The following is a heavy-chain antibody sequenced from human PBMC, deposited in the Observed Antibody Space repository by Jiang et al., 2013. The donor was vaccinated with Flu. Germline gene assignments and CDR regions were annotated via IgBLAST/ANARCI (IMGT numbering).Heavy chain of an antibody. CDR3: ATVRIGDYGFSVKYYFDY. D-gene: IGHD4-17*01. V-gene: IGHV1-24*01. CDR2: FDPEDGET. Sequence: EVKKPGASVKVSCKVSGYTLTELSMHWVRQAPGKGLEWMGGFDPEDGETIYAQKFQGRVTMTEDTSTDTAYMEPSSLRSEDTAVYYCATVRIGDYGFSVKYYFDYWGQGTLVTVSS. J-gene: IGHJ4*02. CDR1: GYTLTELS.